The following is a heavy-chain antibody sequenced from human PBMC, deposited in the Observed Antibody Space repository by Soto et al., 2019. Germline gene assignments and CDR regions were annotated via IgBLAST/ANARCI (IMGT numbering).Heavy chain of an antibody. J-gene: IGHJ5*02. CDR3: AKVGLYGDYLNWFDP. CDR1: GFTFSSYA. D-gene: IGHD4-17*01. V-gene: IGHV3-23*01. Sequence: EVQLLESGGGLVQPGGSLRLSCAASGFTFSSYAMSWVHQAPGKGLEWVSAISGSGGSTYYADSVKGRFTISRDNSKNTLYLQMNSLRAEDTAVYYCAKVGLYGDYLNWFDPWGQGTLVTVSS. CDR2: ISGSGGST.